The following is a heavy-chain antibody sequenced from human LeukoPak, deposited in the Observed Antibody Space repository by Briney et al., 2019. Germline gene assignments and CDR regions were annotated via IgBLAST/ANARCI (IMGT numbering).Heavy chain of an antibody. CDR1: GFNFRGQA. D-gene: IGHD4-17*01. V-gene: IGHV3-23*01. CDR3: AKDLSAHNYGDFYYFDY. J-gene: IGHJ4*02. Sequence: GGSLRLSCAASGFNFRGQAMSWVRQGPGKGLEWVSAISGSGGSTYYADSVKGRFTISRDNSKNTLYLQMNSLRAEDTAVYYCAKDLSAHNYGDFYYFDYWGQGTLVTVSS. CDR2: ISGSGGST.